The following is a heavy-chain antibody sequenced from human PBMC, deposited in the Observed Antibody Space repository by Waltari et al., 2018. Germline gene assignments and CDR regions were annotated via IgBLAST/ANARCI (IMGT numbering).Heavy chain of an antibody. CDR3: ARAVGATSSSFDY. V-gene: IGHV3-21*01. D-gene: IGHD1-26*01. Sequence: EVQLVESGGGLVKPGGSLRLSCAASGFTFSSYSMNWVRQAPGKGLEWVSSISSSSSYIYYADSVKGRFTISRDNAKNSLYLQMNSLRAEDTAVYYCARAVGATSSSFDYWGQGTLVTVSS. J-gene: IGHJ4*02. CDR1: GFTFSSYS. CDR2: ISSSSSYI.